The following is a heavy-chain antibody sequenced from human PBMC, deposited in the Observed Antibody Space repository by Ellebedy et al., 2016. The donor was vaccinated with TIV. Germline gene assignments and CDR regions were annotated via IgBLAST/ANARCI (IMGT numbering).Heavy chain of an antibody. CDR1: GGSISRYY. D-gene: IGHD2-15*01. J-gene: IGHJ4*02. Sequence: MPSETLSLTCTVSGGSISRYYWSLIRQPAGKGLEWIGRILSSGSTSYNPSLTRRVTMSVDTSKNQFSLKLSSVTAADTAVYYCGRVTLGCSGGCLDYWGRGTLVTVSS. CDR2: ILSSGST. V-gene: IGHV4-4*07. CDR3: GRVTLGCSGGCLDY.